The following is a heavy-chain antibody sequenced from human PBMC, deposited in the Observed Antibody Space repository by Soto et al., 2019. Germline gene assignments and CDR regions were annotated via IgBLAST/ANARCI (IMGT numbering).Heavy chain of an antibody. CDR2: ISAYNGNT. J-gene: IGHJ4*02. Sequence: QVQLVQSGAEVKKPGASVKVSCKASGYTFTIYGISWVRQAPGQGLEWMGWISAYNGNTNYAQKLQGRVTMTTDTSTSTAYMELRSLRSDDTAVYYCASDEVWAYYDSSGSVLLGYWGQGTLVTVSS. CDR1: GYTFTIYG. CDR3: ASDEVWAYYDSSGSVLLGY. V-gene: IGHV1-18*01. D-gene: IGHD3-22*01.